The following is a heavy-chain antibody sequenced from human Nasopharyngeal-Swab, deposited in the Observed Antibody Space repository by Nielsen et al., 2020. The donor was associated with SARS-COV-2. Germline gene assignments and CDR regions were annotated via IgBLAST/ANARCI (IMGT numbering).Heavy chain of an antibody. CDR3: SRDPFGAMVDYFDY. V-gene: IGHV3-21*01. Sequence: GGSLRLSCEASGFIFSSFAMHWVRQAPGKGLEWVSSISSSSSYIYYADSVKGRFTISRDNAKNSLYLQMNSLRAEDTAVYYCSRDPFGAMVDYFDYWGQGTLVTVSS. CDR2: ISSSSSYI. J-gene: IGHJ4*02. CDR1: GFIFSSFA. D-gene: IGHD5-18*01.